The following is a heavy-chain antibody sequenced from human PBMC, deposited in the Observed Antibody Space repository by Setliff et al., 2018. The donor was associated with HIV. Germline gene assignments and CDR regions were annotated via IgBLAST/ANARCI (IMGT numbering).Heavy chain of an antibody. D-gene: IGHD5-18*01. Sequence: PGGSLRLSCAASGFTFNTYAMSWVRQAPGKGLEWVSVISGSGGSTFYADSVKGRFTISRDNSKNTLYLQMNGLRVEDTAVYYCAFRIQLWYWGQGIQVTVSS. CDR3: AFRIQLWY. V-gene: IGHV3-23*01. CDR1: GFTFNTYA. J-gene: IGHJ4*02. CDR2: ISGSGGST.